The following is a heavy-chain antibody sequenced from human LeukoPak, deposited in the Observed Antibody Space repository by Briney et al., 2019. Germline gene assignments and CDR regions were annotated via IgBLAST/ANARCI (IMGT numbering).Heavy chain of an antibody. CDR1: GFTFSSYG. CDR2: IWYGGSNK. CDR3: AKDLSIAAQGHDY. D-gene: IGHD6-6*01. Sequence: GGSLRLSCAASGFTFSSYGMHWVRQAPGKGLEWVAVIWYGGSNKYYADSVEGRFTISRDNSKNTLYLQMNSLRAEDTAVYYCAKDLSIAAQGHDYWGQGTLVTVSS. V-gene: IGHV3-33*06. J-gene: IGHJ4*02.